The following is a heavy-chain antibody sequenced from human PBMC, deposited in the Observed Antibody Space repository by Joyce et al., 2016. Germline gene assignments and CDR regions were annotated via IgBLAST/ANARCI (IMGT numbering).Heavy chain of an antibody. D-gene: IGHD4-11*01. Sequence: QVQLLESGPGLVKPSQTLSLTCTVAGGSISVGAYYWSWIRQHPEKGLELIGYIYYSGSSYYNPVLKSRVSISVDTSKNHFSLKLSSVTAADTAVYYCSRGRDYSNDLDSWGQGTLVTVSS. CDR3: SRGRDYSNDLDS. V-gene: IGHV4-31*03. CDR2: IYYSGSS. J-gene: IGHJ4*02. CDR1: GGSISVGAYY.